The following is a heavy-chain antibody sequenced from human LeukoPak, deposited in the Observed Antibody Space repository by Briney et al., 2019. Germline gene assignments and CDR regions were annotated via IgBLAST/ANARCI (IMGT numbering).Heavy chain of an antibody. CDR3: ARGYYDSGGYT. Sequence: SETLSLTRTVSGGSISSCYWSWIRQPPGKGLEWIGYIYTSGSTNYNPSLRSRVTISVDTSKNQFSLKLSSVTAADTAVYYCARGYYDSGGYTWGQGTLVTVSS. CDR2: IYTSGST. D-gene: IGHD3-22*01. V-gene: IGHV4-4*09. CDR1: GGSISSCY. J-gene: IGHJ5*02.